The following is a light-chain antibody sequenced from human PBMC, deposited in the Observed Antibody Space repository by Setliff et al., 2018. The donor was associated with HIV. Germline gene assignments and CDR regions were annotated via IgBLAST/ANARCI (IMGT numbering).Light chain of an antibody. CDR3: CSYAGTTSRG. V-gene: IGLV2-23*01. Sequence: QSVLAQPASLSGSPGQSITISCTGTSSNVRSYNLVSWYQQHPGKAPKLMIYEGSKRPSGVSNRFSGSKSGDAASLTISGLQAEDEADYYCCSYAGTTSRGFGGGT. CDR2: EGS. J-gene: IGLJ3*02. CDR1: SSNVRSYNL.